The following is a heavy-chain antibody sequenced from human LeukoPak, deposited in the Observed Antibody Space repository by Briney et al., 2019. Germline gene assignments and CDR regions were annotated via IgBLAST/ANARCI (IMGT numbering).Heavy chain of an antibody. CDR2: ISSSSSYI. Sequence: GGSLRLSCAASGFTLSSYSINWVRQAPGKGLERVSSISSSSSYIYYADSVKGRFSVSRDNSKNTLDLQMSSLRAEDTAIYYCTKRLGASWFGSPLDYWGQGTLVTVSS. V-gene: IGHV3-21*04. J-gene: IGHJ4*02. CDR1: GFTLSSYS. CDR3: TKRLGASWFGSPLDY. D-gene: IGHD4/OR15-4a*01.